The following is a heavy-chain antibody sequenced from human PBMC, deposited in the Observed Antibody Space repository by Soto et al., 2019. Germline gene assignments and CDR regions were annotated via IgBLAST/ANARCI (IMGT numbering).Heavy chain of an antibody. CDR3: GRGPPVGVRKRWFDP. Sequence: ASVKVSCKASGGTFSRYAISWVRQAPGQGLEWMGGIIPIFGTANYAQKFQGRVTIIPDESTSTAYMELSRLRSEDTAVYYCGRGPPVGVRKRWFDPWGQGTLVTVSS. CDR1: GGTFSRYA. CDR2: IIPIFGTA. D-gene: IGHD1-26*01. V-gene: IGHV1-69*13. J-gene: IGHJ5*02.